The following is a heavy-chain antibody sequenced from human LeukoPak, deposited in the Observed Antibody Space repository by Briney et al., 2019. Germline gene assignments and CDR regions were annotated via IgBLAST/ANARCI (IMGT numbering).Heavy chain of an antibody. CDR2: IKQDGSEK. Sequence: GGSLRLSCAASGLTFSNYWMSWVRQAPGKGLEWVANIKQDGSEKYYVDSVKGRFTISRDNAKNSLSLQMNSLRAEDTAVYYCARERGGNKPLYFDCWGQGTLVTVSS. V-gene: IGHV3-7*01. J-gene: IGHJ4*02. CDR1: GLTFSNYW. D-gene: IGHD2-15*01. CDR3: ARERGGNKPLYFDC.